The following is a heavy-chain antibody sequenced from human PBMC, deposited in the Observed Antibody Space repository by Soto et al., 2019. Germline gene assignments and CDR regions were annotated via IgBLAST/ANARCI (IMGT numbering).Heavy chain of an antibody. CDR1: GFTFSRYY. Sequence: PGGPLRLSCAASGFTFSRYYMNWVRQAPGKGLEWVSYISSSSSTIYYADSVRGRFTISRDNAKNSLYLQMNSLRAEDTAVYYCARGNPDAADYYYYYIDVWGKGTTVTVSS. V-gene: IGHV3-48*01. J-gene: IGHJ6*03. CDR2: ISSSSSTI. D-gene: IGHD2-15*01. CDR3: ARGNPDAADYYYYYIDV.